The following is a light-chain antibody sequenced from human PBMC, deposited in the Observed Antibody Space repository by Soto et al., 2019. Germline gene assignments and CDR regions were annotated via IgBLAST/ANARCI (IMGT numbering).Light chain of an antibody. V-gene: IGKV3-20*01. Sequence: EIVLTQSPGTLSLSPGERATLSCRASQSVSSSYLAWYQQKPGQAPRPLIYGASSMANGIPDRFSGSGSGTGFTLTITRLEPEDSAVYYCQQYSSSPLTFGGGTKVEIK. CDR3: QQYSSSPLT. CDR1: QSVSSSY. CDR2: GAS. J-gene: IGKJ4*01.